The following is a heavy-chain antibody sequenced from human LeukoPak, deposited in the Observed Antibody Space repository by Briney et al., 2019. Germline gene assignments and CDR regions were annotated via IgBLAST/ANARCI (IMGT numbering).Heavy chain of an antibody. D-gene: IGHD3-22*01. CDR1: GYTSTGYY. CDR3: ARAHYDSSGSGDY. J-gene: IGHJ4*02. CDR2: INPNSGGT. V-gene: IGHV1-2*06. Sequence: GASVKVSCKASGYTSTGYYMHWVRQAPGQGLEWMGRINPNSGGTNYAQKFQGRVTMTRDTSISTAYMELSRLRSDDTAVYYCARAHYDSSGSGDYWGQGTLVTVSS.